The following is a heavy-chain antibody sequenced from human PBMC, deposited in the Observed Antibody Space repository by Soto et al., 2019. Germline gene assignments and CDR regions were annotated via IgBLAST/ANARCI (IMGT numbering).Heavy chain of an antibody. CDR3: ARASGYAILTGFDY. V-gene: IGHV4-30-4*01. J-gene: IGHJ4*02. CDR1: GGSIRSGDYY. CDR2: IYYTGST. D-gene: IGHD3-9*01. Sequence: QVQLQESGPGLVKPSQTLSLTCTVSGGSIRSGDYYWTWIRQPPGKGLEWIGYIYYTGSTHYNPSLTSRLTVSGDPSKNQFSLRLSSVTAADTAVYYGARASGYAILTGFDYGGQGTLVTVSS.